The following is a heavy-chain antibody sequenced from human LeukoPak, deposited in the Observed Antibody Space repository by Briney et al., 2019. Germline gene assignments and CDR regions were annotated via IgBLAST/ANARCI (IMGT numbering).Heavy chain of an antibody. CDR3: ASERPSSSWYDY. V-gene: IGHV3-7*01. CDR1: GFTFSSQL. J-gene: IGHJ4*02. D-gene: IGHD6-13*01. Sequence: GGSLRLSCAASGFTFSSQLMTWVRQAPEKGLEWVANIYPDGREKYYADAVKGRFTISRDNAKNSLDLQMNSLRAEDTAVYYCASERPSSSWYDYWGQGTLVTVSS. CDR2: IYPDGREK.